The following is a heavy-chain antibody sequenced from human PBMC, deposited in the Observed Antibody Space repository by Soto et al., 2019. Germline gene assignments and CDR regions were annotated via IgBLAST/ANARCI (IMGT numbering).Heavy chain of an antibody. V-gene: IGHV3-7*01. CDR1: GFMFNNYW. CDR2: IQDAGSET. CDR3: ARDPNIVATMGSIYYYYGMDV. D-gene: IGHD5-12*01. J-gene: IGHJ6*02. Sequence: PGGSLRLSCEVSGFMFNNYWMSWVRQAPGKGLEWVANIQDAGSETYYVDSVKGRFSISRDNAKNSLYLQMNSLRAEDTAVYYCARDPNIVATMGSIYYYYGMDVWGQGTTVTVSS.